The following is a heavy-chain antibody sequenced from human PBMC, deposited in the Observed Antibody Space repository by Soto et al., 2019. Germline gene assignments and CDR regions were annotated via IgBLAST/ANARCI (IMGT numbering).Heavy chain of an antibody. Sequence: QVQLVQSGAEVKKPGSSVEVSCKASEDTFSSYSIIWVRQAPGQGLECMGRIIPILGITTYAQKFQGRVTITADKSTNTVYMELSSLRCEDTAVYYCARGNWGFFDYWGQGSPVPVSS. V-gene: IGHV1-69*02. CDR2: IIPILGIT. J-gene: IGHJ4*02. D-gene: IGHD7-27*01. CDR1: EDTFSSYS. CDR3: ARGNWGFFDY.